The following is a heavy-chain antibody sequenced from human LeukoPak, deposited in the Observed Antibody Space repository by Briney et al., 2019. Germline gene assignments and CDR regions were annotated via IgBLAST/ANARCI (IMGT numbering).Heavy chain of an antibody. CDR1: GFTFSSYS. V-gene: IGHV3-21*04. Sequence: GGSLRLSCAATGFTFSSYSMNWVRQAPGKGLEWVSSISSSSSYIYYADSVKGRFTISRDNAKNSLYLQMNSLRAEDTAVYYCARGYSGYDFGYWGQGTLVTVSS. CDR2: ISSSSSYI. D-gene: IGHD5-12*01. CDR3: ARGYSGYDFGY. J-gene: IGHJ4*02.